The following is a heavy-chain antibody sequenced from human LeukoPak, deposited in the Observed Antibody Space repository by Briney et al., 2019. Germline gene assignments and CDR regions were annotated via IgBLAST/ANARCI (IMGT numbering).Heavy chain of an antibody. D-gene: IGHD1-1*01. Sequence: SQTLSLTCAISGGSVSSNSAAWNWIRQSPSRGLEWLGRTYYRSKWYNDYAVSVKSRITINPDTSKNQFSLQLNSVTPEDTAVYYCARDQREYNWNDEGNWFDPWGQGTLVTVSS. J-gene: IGHJ5*02. CDR3: ARDQREYNWNDEGNWFDP. V-gene: IGHV6-1*01. CDR2: TYYRSKWYN. CDR1: GGSVSSNSAA.